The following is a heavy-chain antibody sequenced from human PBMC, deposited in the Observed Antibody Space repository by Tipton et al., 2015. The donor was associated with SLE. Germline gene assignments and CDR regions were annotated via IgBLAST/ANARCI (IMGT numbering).Heavy chain of an antibody. D-gene: IGHD5-12*01. Sequence: TLSLTCAVYGGSFSGYYWSWIRQPPGKGLEWIGEINHSGSTNYNPSLKSRVTISVDTSKNQFSLKLSSVTAAGTAVYYCARFTDIVEVTGWYFDLWGRGTLVTVSS. J-gene: IGHJ2*01. CDR1: GGSFSGYY. CDR2: INHSGST. V-gene: IGHV4-34*01. CDR3: ARFTDIVEVTGWYFDL.